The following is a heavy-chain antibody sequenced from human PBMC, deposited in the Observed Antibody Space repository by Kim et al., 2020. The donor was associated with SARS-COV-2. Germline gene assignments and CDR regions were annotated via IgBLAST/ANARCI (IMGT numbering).Heavy chain of an antibody. V-gene: IGHV3-30*07. J-gene: IGHJ6*02. CDR3: ARKYGRRGPYYYGMDV. D-gene: IGHD3-10*01. Sequence: VKGRITISRDNSKNTLYLQMTSLRAEDTAVYYCARKYGRRGPYYYGMDVWGQGTTVTVSS.